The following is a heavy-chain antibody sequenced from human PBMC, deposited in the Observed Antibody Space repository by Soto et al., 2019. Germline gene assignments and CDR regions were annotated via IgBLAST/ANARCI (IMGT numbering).Heavy chain of an antibody. Sequence: PGGSLRLSCAASGFTLSPYSMNRVRQAPRKGLEWISYISGSSDTINYADSVKGRFTISRDNTKNSLYLQMNSLRDEDTAVYYCARGVWSGYYVYYNGMDVWGQGTTVTVSS. CDR3: ARGVWSGYYVYYNGMDV. CDR2: ISGSSDTI. D-gene: IGHD3-3*01. J-gene: IGHJ6*02. CDR1: GFTLSPYS. V-gene: IGHV3-48*02.